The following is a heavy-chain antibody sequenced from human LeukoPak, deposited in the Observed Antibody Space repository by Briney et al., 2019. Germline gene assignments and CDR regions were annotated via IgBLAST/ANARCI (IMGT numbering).Heavy chain of an antibody. V-gene: IGHV3-30*18. CDR1: GFTFSDYG. Sequence: GGSLRLSCAASGFTFSDYGMHWVRQAPGKWLEWVAVISYDGHNQYYADFVRGRSTVSRDNSRNTLSLGMNRLSPEDTAIYYCAEAPVVRAMTTYLDYWGQGALVTVSS. CDR3: AEAPVVRAMTTYLDY. J-gene: IGHJ4*02. CDR2: ISYDGHNQ. D-gene: IGHD2-15*01.